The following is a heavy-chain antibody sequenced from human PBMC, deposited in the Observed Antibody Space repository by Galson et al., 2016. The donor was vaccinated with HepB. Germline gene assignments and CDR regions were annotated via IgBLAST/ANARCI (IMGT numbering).Heavy chain of an antibody. J-gene: IGHJ5*02. CDR3: AKGGGSTWYISPHSVDP. D-gene: IGHD6-13*01. Sequence: SLRLSCAASGFTFSSFAMSWVRRVPGKGLEWVSAISGRGDRIRYAESVKGRFIISRDNSKNTFYLQMNSLRAEDTASYYCAKGGGSTWYISPHSVDPWGQGTLVTVSS. CDR2: ISGRGDRI. V-gene: IGHV3-23*01. CDR1: GFTFSSFA.